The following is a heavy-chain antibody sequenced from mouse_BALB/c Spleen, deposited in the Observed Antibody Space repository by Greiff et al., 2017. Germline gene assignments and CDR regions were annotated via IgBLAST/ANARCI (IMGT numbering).Heavy chain of an antibody. CDR2: ISSGGSYT. CDR1: GFTFSSYA. V-gene: IGHV5-9-3*01. J-gene: IGHJ2*01. CDR3: AREVYDGYYFDY. Sequence: EVQRVESGGGLVKPGGSLKLSCAASGFTFSSYAMSWVRQTPEKRLEWVATISSGGSYTYYPDSVKGRFTISRDNAKNTLYLQMSSLRSEDTAMYYCAREVYDGYYFDYWGQGTTLTVSS. D-gene: IGHD2-3*01.